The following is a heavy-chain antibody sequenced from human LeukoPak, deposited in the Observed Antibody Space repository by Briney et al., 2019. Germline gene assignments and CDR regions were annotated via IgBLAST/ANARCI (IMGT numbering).Heavy chain of an antibody. CDR2: ISAYKGNT. CDR1: GYTFTSYG. V-gene: IGHV1-18*01. CDR3: ARKWSVVLDRFDP. D-gene: IGHD3/OR15-3a*01. Sequence: ASVKVSCKASGYTFTSYGISWVRQAPGQGLEWMGWISAYKGNTNYAQKLQGRVTMTTDTSTSTDYMELRSLRSDDTAVYYCARKWSVVLDRFDPWGQGTLVTVSS. J-gene: IGHJ5*02.